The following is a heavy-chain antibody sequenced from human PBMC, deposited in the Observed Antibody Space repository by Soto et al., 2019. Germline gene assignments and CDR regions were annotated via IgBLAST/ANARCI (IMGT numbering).Heavy chain of an antibody. V-gene: IGHV3-74*01. D-gene: IGHD3-10*01. CDR2: INSDGSST. CDR3: AREGWFGDQKNDY. CDR1: GFTFSSYW. Sequence: EVQLVESGGGLVQPGGSLRLSCAASGFTFSSYWMHWVRQAPGKGLVWVSRINSDGSSTSYADSVKGRFTISRDNAKNPLYLQMNRPGAEDTAVYYCAREGWFGDQKNDYWGQGTLVTVSS. J-gene: IGHJ4*02.